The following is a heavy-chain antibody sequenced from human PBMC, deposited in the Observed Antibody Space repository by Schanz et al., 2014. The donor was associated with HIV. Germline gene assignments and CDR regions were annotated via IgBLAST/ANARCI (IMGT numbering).Heavy chain of an antibody. J-gene: IGHJ4*02. Sequence: EVQLLESGGGLEQPGGSLRLSCAASGFNFNNYAMTWVRQAPGKGLEWVSSISESGGRTYYADSVNGRFTISRANSKNTLYLQMTTLRIDDTAVYYCAKPEYDSRGNSQSHFDYWGQGTLVTVSS. CDR2: ISESGGRT. CDR1: GFNFNNYA. CDR3: AKPEYDSRGNSQSHFDY. D-gene: IGHD3-22*01. V-gene: IGHV3-23*01.